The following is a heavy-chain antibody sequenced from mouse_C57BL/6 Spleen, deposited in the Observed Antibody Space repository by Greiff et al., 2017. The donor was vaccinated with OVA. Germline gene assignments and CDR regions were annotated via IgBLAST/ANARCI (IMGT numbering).Heavy chain of an antibody. J-gene: IGHJ1*03. CDR3: TRDGGYDVDWYFDV. CDR1: GFTFSSYA. D-gene: IGHD2-2*01. V-gene: IGHV5-9-1*02. Sequence: EVQRVESGEGLVKPGGSLKLSCAASGFTFSSYAMSWVRQTPEKRLEWVAYISSGGDYIYYADTVKGRFTISRDNARNTLYLQMSSLKSEDTAMYYCTRDGGYDVDWYFDVWGTGTTVTVSS. CDR2: ISSGGDYI.